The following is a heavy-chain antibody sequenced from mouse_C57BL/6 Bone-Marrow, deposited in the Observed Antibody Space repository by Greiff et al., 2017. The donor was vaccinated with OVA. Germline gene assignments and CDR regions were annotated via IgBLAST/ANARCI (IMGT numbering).Heavy chain of an antibody. CDR2: IDPSDSYT. CDR1: GYTFTSYW. Sequence: QVQLQQPGAELVMPGASVKLSCKASGYTFTSYWMHWVKQRPGPGLEWIGEIDPSDSYTNYNQKFKGKSTLTVDKSSTTAYMQLSSLTSEDSAVYYCARNITGWYFDVWGTGTTVTVSS. CDR3: ARNITGWYFDV. V-gene: IGHV1-69*01. D-gene: IGHD1-1*01. J-gene: IGHJ1*03.